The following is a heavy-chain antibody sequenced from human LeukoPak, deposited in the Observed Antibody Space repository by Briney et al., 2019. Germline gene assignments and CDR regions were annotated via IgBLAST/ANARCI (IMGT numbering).Heavy chain of an antibody. CDR1: GGSIGSYY. CDR2: IYYSGST. Sequence: SETLSLTCTVSGGSIGSYYWSWIRQPPGKGLEWIGYIYYSGSTNYNSSLKSRVTISVDTSKNQFSLKLSSVTAADTAVYYCARLAYGSGSSYWGQGTLVTVSS. V-gene: IGHV4-59*01. D-gene: IGHD3-10*01. J-gene: IGHJ4*02. CDR3: ARLAYGSGSSY.